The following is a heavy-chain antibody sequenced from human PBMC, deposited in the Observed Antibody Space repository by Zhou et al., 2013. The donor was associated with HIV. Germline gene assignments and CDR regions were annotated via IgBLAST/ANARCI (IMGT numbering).Heavy chain of an antibody. D-gene: IGHD1-7*01. J-gene: IGHJ4*02. CDR3: ARALDTTSGTFDS. V-gene: IGHV1-2*04. Sequence: QVQLVQSGAEVKKPGASVKVSCKASGYTFTGYYMHWVRQAPGQGLEWIGWINPNSGGTNLAQKFQGWVTMTRDTSFNAVYIQLSRLRSDDTAIYYCARALDTTSGTFDSWGQGTLVSVSS. CDR2: INPNSGGT. CDR1: GYTFTGYY.